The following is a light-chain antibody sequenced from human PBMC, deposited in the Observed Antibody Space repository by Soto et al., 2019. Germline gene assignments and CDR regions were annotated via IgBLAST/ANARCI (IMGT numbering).Light chain of an antibody. Sequence: QSVLTQPPSVSGAPGQSVTISCTVSSSNIGAGYDVHWYQQLPGRAPKLLIYGNTNRPSGVPDRFSGSKSVTSASLAITGLPAEDEADYYCLSFDSSLSVVFGGGTKVTVL. J-gene: IGLJ2*01. CDR2: GNT. CDR1: SSNIGAGYD. CDR3: LSFDSSLSVV. V-gene: IGLV1-40*01.